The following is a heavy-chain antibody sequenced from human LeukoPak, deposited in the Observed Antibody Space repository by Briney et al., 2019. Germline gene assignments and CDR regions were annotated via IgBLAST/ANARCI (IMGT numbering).Heavy chain of an antibody. J-gene: IGHJ4*02. Sequence: ASVNVSCKASGYTFTNYDISWVRQAPGQGLEWMGWISAYNDNTNYAQKLQGRVTMTTDTSTSTAYMELRSLRSDDTAVYYCAREHSGSYSQPLDYFDYWGQGTLVTVSS. CDR1: GYTFTNYD. CDR3: AREHSGSYSQPLDYFDY. CDR2: ISAYNDNT. D-gene: IGHD1-26*01. V-gene: IGHV1-18*01.